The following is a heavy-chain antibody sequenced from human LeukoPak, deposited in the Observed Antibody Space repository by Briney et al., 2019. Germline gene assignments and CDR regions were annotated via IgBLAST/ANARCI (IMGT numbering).Heavy chain of an antibody. CDR2: ISYDGSNK. D-gene: IGHD2-2*01. CDR3: ARSLGYCSSTSCPPGY. Sequence: PGRSLRLSCAASGFTFSSYAMHWVRQAPGKGLEWVAVISYDGSNKYYADSVKGRFTISRDNSKNTLYLQMNGLRAEDTAVYYCARSLGYCSSTSCPPGYWGQGTLVTVSS. V-gene: IGHV3-30*04. J-gene: IGHJ4*02. CDR1: GFTFSSYA.